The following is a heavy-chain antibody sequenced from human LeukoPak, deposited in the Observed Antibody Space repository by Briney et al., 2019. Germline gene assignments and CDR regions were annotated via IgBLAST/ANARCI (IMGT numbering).Heavy chain of an antibody. CDR1: GYSFTSYW. Sequence: GESLKISCKGSGYSFTSYWIGWVRQMPGKGLEWMGIIYPGDSDTGYSPSFQGQVTISADKSISTAYLQWSSLKASDTAMYYCARHYLMTTVTTAPWYFDLWGRGTLVTVSS. D-gene: IGHD4-17*01. J-gene: IGHJ2*01. CDR2: IYPGDSDT. CDR3: ARHYLMTTVTTAPWYFDL. V-gene: IGHV5-51*01.